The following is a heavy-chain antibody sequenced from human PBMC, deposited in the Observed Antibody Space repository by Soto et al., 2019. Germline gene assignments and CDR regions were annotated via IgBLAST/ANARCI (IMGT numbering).Heavy chain of an antibody. D-gene: IGHD3-10*01. CDR2: IIPIFGTA. J-gene: IGHJ4*02. Sequence: GAPVKVSCKASGGTFSSYAISWVRQAPGQGLEWMGGIIPIFGTANYAQKFQGRVTITADESTSTAYMELSSLRSEDTAVYYCASNDYGSGSYSLDYWGQGTLVTVSS. CDR3: ASNDYGSGSYSLDY. CDR1: GGTFSSYA. V-gene: IGHV1-69*13.